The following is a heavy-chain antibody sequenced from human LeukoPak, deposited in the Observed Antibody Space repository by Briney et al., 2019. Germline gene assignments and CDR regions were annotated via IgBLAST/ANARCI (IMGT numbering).Heavy chain of an antibody. Sequence: ASVKVSCKASGYTFTSYAMHWVRQAPGQRLEWMGWINAGNGNTKYSQKFQGRVTITRDTSASTAYMELRSLRSDDTAVYYCARGRAIVATIGNNWFDPWGQGTLVTVSS. D-gene: IGHD5-12*01. V-gene: IGHV1-3*01. CDR2: INAGNGNT. CDR3: ARGRAIVATIGNNWFDP. CDR1: GYTFTSYA. J-gene: IGHJ5*02.